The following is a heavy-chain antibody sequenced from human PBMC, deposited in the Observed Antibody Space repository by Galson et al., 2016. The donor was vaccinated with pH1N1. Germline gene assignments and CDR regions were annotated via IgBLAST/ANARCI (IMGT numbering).Heavy chain of an antibody. CDR3: ATGYRCTRTNCYGYYYHYMVV. CDR1: GYTFTELS. V-gene: IGHV1-24*01. D-gene: IGHD2-2*01. J-gene: IGHJ6*03. CDR2: FNPETGET. Sequence: SVKVSCKASGYTFTELSMNWVRQAPGKGLEWKGGFNPETGETMYAQNFQGRIIMTEDIPTETAYMEMTNLRSDDTAVYYCATGYRCTRTNCYGYYYHYMVVWGRGAAITVSS.